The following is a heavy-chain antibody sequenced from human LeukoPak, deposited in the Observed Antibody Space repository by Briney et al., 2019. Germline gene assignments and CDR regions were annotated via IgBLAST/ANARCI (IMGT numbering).Heavy chain of an antibody. J-gene: IGHJ4*02. CDR1: GDSITTYY. D-gene: IGHD2-15*01. CDR3: ARYYCPGGSCSHFDY. CDR2: IHYSGKT. V-gene: IGHV4-59*08. Sequence: SETLSLTCTVSGDSITTYYWSWIRQPPGKGLEWIGYIHYSGKTNCNPSLKSRVTISADTSKNRFSLKLTSVTAADTAVYYCARYYCPGGSCSHFDYWGQGALVTVSS.